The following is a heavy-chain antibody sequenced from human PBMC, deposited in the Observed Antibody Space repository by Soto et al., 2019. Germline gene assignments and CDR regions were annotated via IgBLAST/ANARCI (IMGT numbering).Heavy chain of an antibody. CDR2: MNPNSGNT. D-gene: IGHD3-9*01. CDR1: GYSFTSFD. J-gene: IGHJ5*02. V-gene: IGHV1-8*02. Sequence: QVPLVQSGSEVKKPGASVKVSCKSFGYSFTSFDVHWVRQASGQGLEWMGWMNPNSGNTDYAQRLQGRVTMTRNTAINTAYMELNSLTADDTAVYYCAIGDWFGIWLDPWGQGTLVTVSS. CDR3: AIGDWFGIWLDP.